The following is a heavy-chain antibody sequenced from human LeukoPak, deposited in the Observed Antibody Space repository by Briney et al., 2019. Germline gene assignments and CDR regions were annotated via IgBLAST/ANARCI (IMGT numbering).Heavy chain of an antibody. V-gene: IGHV4-59*01. J-gene: IGHJ6*03. Sequence: PSETLSLTCTVSGGSITSYYWSWIRQPPGKGLEWIGYIYYSGSTKYNPSLKSRVTISQDMSKNQFSLKLSSVTAADTAVYYCARMNYDILTGYYYYMDVWGKGTTVTISS. CDR3: ARMNYDILTGYYYYMDV. CDR1: GGSITSYY. CDR2: IYYSGST. D-gene: IGHD3-9*01.